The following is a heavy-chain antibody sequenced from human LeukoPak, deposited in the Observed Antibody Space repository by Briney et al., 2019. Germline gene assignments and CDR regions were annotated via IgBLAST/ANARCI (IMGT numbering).Heavy chain of an antibody. CDR1: GYTFTSYY. Sequence: ASVKVSCNASGYTFTSYYMHWVRQAPGQGLEWMGIINPSGGSTSYAQKFQGRVTMTRDMSTSTVYMELSSLRSEDTAVYYCARAIVVVGLDYWGQGTLVTVSS. CDR2: INPSGGST. V-gene: IGHV1-46*01. J-gene: IGHJ4*02. D-gene: IGHD3-22*01. CDR3: ARAIVVVGLDY.